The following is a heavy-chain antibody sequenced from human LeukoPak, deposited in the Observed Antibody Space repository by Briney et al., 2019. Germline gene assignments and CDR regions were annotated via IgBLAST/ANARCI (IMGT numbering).Heavy chain of an antibody. J-gene: IGHJ4*02. CDR3: AREPPYIVVVPAASDY. Sequence: PGGSLRLSCAASGFTFSSYSMNWVRQAPGKGLEWVSSISSSSSYIYYADSVEGRFTISRDNAKNSLYLQMNSLRAEDTAVYYCAREPPYIVVVPAASDYWGQGTLVTVSS. V-gene: IGHV3-21*01. D-gene: IGHD2-2*01. CDR2: ISSSSSYI. CDR1: GFTFSSYS.